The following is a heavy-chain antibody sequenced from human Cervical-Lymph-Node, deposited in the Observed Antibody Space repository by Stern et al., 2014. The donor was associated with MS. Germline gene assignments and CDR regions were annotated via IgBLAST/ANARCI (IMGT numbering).Heavy chain of an antibody. CDR2: IFPVFGTP. J-gene: IGHJ5*02. V-gene: IGHV1-69*01. D-gene: IGHD6-13*01. CDR3: ALSSETSDRWYSLGYDL. Sequence: QVQLGQSGAGVTKPGSSVKVSCKASGGTFSKFPSSWVRQAPGQGLECMGGIFPVFGTPTYAQEFRRRVTIAADVSTSTVYMELSSLRSDDTAVYYCALSSETSDRWYSLGYDLWGQGTLVTVSS. CDR1: GGTFSKFP.